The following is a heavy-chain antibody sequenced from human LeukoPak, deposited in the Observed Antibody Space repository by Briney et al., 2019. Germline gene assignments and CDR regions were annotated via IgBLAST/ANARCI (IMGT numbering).Heavy chain of an antibody. D-gene: IGHD3-16*01. J-gene: IGHJ4*02. CDR2: IKQDGSEK. V-gene: IGHV3-7*01. CDR1: GFTFITYW. CDR3: ARNMITFGGVMFG. Sequence: GGSLRLSCTASGFTFITYWMSWVRQAPGKGLEWVANIKQDGSEKYYVDSVKGRFTISRDNAKNSLYLQMNSLRAEDTAVYYCARNMITFGGVMFGWGQGTLVTVSS.